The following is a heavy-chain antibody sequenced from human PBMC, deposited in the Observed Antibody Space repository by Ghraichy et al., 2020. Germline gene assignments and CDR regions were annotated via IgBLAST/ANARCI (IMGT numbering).Heavy chain of an antibody. J-gene: IGHJ4*02. D-gene: IGHD3-3*01. CDR1: GFTFSNFA. CDR2: ISGSGGST. V-gene: IGHV3-23*01. Sequence: GGSLRLSCAASGFTFSNFAMSWVRQAPGKGLEWVSAISGSGGSTYYADSVKGRFTISRDNSKNTLFLQMSSLRAEDTAVYYCAKDLELFGVYQSFDYWGQGTLVTVSS. CDR3: AKDLELFGVYQSFDY.